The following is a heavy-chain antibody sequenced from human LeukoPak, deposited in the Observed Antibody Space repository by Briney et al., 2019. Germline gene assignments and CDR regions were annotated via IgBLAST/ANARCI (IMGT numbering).Heavy chain of an antibody. J-gene: IGHJ4*02. V-gene: IGHV3-48*02. CDR3: ARDPYYYDSSGYYSTDY. Sequence: GGSLRLSCAASRFTFSSYGMNWVRQATGKGLEWVSYISDSTSSKYYADSVKGRFTISRDNAKSSLYLQMNSLRDEDTAVYYCARDPYYYDSSGYYSTDYWGQGTLVTVSS. CDR2: ISDSTSSK. CDR1: RFTFSSYG. D-gene: IGHD3-22*01.